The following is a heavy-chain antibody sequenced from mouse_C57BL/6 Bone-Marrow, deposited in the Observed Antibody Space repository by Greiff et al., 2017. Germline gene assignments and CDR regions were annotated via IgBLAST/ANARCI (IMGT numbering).Heavy chain of an antibody. Sequence: EVKLMESGGGLVQPKGSLKLSCAASGFSFNTYAMNWVRQAPGKGLEWVARIRSKSNNYATYYADSVKDRFTISRDDSESMLYLQMNNLKTEDTAMYYCVRRGTTVVATRYWGQGTTLTVSS. CDR2: IRSKSNNYAT. J-gene: IGHJ2*01. CDR3: VRRGTTVVATRY. V-gene: IGHV10-1*01. CDR1: GFSFNTYA. D-gene: IGHD1-1*01.